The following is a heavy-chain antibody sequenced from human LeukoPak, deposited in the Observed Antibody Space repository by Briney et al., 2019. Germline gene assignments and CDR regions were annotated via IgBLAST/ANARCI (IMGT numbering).Heavy chain of an antibody. J-gene: IGHJ4*02. CDR3: ARVSGAAMISASYYFDY. CDR1: GVTFCRTY. D-gene: IGHD5-18*01. V-gene: IGHV3-53*01. CDR2: IYSVGST. Sequence: GGSLRLSCAASGVTFCRTYMCWVCQALGEGVEWGLDIYSVGSTYYAHSVNRRFPISRDNSTTTLYLQMNSLRAEDTAVYYCARVSGAAMISASYYFDYWGQGTLVTVSS.